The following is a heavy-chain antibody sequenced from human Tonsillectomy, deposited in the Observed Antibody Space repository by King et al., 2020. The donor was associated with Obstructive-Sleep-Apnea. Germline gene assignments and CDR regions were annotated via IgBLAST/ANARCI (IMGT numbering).Heavy chain of an antibody. J-gene: IGHJ4*02. CDR3: AREGSYGSGSYRYFDS. Sequence: VQLVESGGDLVQPGGSLRLSCVASGFTFNRHWMSWVRQTPGKGLEWVANIKEDGSERYSVGSVKGRFTISRDKTKSALYLQLDSLRADDTAVYYCAREGSYGSGSYRYFDSWGQGTLVTVSS. CDR1: GFTFNRHW. V-gene: IGHV3-7*01. CDR2: IKEDGSER. D-gene: IGHD3-10*01.